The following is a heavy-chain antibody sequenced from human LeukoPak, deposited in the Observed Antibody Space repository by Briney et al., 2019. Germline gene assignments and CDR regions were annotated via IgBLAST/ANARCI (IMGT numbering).Heavy chain of an antibody. J-gene: IGHJ4*02. CDR2: IKQDGSEK. V-gene: IGHV3-7*05. CDR3: ARDFLTYYDSSGQGAYFDY. D-gene: IGHD3-22*01. Sequence: GGSLRLSCAASGFPFSGYWMSWVRQAPGKGLEWVANIKQDGSEKYYVDSVKGRFTISRDNAKNSLYLQMNSLRAEDTAVYYCARDFLTYYDSSGQGAYFDYWGQGTLVTVSS. CDR1: GFPFSGYW.